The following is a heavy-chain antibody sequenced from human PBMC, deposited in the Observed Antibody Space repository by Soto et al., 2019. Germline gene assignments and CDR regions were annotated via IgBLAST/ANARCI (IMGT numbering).Heavy chain of an antibody. Sequence: LXLTCTVSGGSIRSGDYYVRSICQPPGKGLEWIGYIYYSGSTYYNPSLKSRVTISVDTSKNQFSLKLSSVTAADTAVYYCARVRRIPAAIDYWGQGTLVTVSS. V-gene: IGHV4-30-4*01. CDR2: IYYSGST. J-gene: IGHJ4*02. CDR1: GGSIRSGDYY. CDR3: ARVRRIPAAIDY. D-gene: IGHD2-2*01.